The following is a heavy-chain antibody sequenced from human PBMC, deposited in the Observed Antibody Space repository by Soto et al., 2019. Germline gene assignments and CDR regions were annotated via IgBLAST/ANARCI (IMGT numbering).Heavy chain of an antibody. CDR2: VYNTATT. D-gene: IGHD3-10*01. V-gene: IGHV4-31*03. Sequence: QVQLQESGPRVVKPSKTLSLTCSISGGSFRSGGFYWGWMRQVPGKGLEWIGHVYNTATTRHTLPLRTRLTRSTDTSANVFSMQCTSVTAADTAIDYCVRVFYGSGGPDIWGHGTLGTFSS. CDR3: VRVFYGSGGPDI. J-gene: IGHJ4*01. CDR1: GGSFRSGGFY.